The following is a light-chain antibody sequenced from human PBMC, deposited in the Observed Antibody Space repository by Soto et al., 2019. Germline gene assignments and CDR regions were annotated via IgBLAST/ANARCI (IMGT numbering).Light chain of an antibody. J-gene: IGKJ2*01. V-gene: IGKV1-5*03. Sequence: DVQMTQSPSTLSASVGDRVTITCRASQSFNTWLAWYQQKPGKAPKLLIYKTSNLESGVPSRFSGSGSGTEFTLTISSLQSEDFATYYCQQYNSYPYTFGQGTKLEIK. CDR1: QSFNTW. CDR2: KTS. CDR3: QQYNSYPYT.